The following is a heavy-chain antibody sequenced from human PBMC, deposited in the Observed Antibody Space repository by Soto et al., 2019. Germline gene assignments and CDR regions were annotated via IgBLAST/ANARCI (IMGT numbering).Heavy chain of an antibody. CDR1: GFTFSSYA. V-gene: IGHV3-23*01. CDR3: AKFGDTGSYFSAFDV. CDR2: ISGRGSST. Sequence: PGGSLRLSCAASGFTFSSYAMTWVRQALGKGLEWVSAISGRGSSTYYADSVKGRFTISRDNSKNTLYLQMNSLRAEDTAIYYCAKFGDTGSYFSAFDVWGQGTMVTVSS. J-gene: IGHJ3*01. D-gene: IGHD1-26*01.